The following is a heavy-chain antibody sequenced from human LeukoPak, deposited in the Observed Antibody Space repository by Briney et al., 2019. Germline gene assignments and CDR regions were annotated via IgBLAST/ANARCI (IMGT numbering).Heavy chain of an antibody. CDR3: ARETDDYRPSGKFDP. CDR1: GGSISSSSYY. J-gene: IGHJ5*02. D-gene: IGHD4-11*01. CDR2: IYYSGST. V-gene: IGHV4-39*07. Sequence: PSETLSLTCTVSGGSISSSSYYWGWIRQPPGKGLEWIGSIYYSGSTYYNPSLKSRVTISVDTSKNQFSLKLSSVTAADTAVYYCARETDDYRPSGKFDPWGQGTLVTVSS.